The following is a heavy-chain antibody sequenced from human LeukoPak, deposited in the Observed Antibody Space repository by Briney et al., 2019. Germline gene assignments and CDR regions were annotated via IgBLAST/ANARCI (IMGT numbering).Heavy chain of an antibody. CDR3: AKDRWYDGESGYFDH. Sequence: PGGSLRLSCEASGFTFKNYAMAWVRQAPGKGLEWVSGLSGSGAATLYADSVKGRFTISRDNSNNTLYLRLNSLRAEDTAIYFCAKDRWYDGESGYFDHWGRGTLVTVSS. CDR1: GFTFKNYA. J-gene: IGHJ4*02. D-gene: IGHD3-10*01. CDR2: LSGSGAAT. V-gene: IGHV3-23*01.